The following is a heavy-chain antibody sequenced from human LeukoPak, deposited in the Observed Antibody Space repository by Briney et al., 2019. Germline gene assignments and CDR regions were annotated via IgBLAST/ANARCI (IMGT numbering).Heavy chain of an antibody. D-gene: IGHD4-17*01. Sequence: PGGSLRLSCAASGFTFSTYSMNWVRQAPGKGLEWVSYIRSSSSTIYYADSVKGRFTISRDNAKNSLYLQMNSLRAEDTAVYYCARIGDNVAFDIWGQGTMVTVSS. J-gene: IGHJ3*02. CDR3: ARIGDNVAFDI. V-gene: IGHV3-48*01. CDR1: GFTFSTYS. CDR2: IRSSSSTI.